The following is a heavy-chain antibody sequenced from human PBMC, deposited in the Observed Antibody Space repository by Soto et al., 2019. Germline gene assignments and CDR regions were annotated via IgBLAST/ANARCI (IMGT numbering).Heavy chain of an antibody. V-gene: IGHV3-30*02. Sequence: PGGSLRLSCAASGFTFSSYGMYWVRQAPGKGLEWVAVIWYDGSNKYYADSVKGRFTISRDNSKNTLYLQMNSLRAEDTAVYYCSKDLDGLQGLVDSSFCFDYWGQGTLVTVS. CDR2: IWYDGSNK. CDR1: GFTFSSYG. J-gene: IGHJ4*02. D-gene: IGHD3-16*02. CDR3: SKDLDGLQGLVDSSFCFDY.